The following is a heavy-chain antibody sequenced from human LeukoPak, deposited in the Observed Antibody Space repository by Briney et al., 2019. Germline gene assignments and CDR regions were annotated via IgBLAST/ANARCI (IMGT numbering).Heavy chain of an antibody. Sequence: GGSLRLSCAASGFTFSSYGMHWVRQAPGKGLEWVAVIWYDGSNKYYADSVKGRFTISRDNSKNALYLQMNSLSAEDTAVYYCASNYYGSGSYYADAFDIWGQGTMVTVSS. CDR1: GFTFSSYG. CDR2: IWYDGSNK. V-gene: IGHV3-33*01. CDR3: ASNYYGSGSYYADAFDI. J-gene: IGHJ3*02. D-gene: IGHD3-10*01.